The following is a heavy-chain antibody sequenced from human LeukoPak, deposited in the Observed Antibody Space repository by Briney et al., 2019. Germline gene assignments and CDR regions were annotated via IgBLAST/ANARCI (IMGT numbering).Heavy chain of an antibody. Sequence: PGGSLRLSCAASGFTFSSYAMSWVRQAPGKGLEWVSAISGRGGSTYYADSVKGRFASSRDNSKKSLYLQMNSLRAEDTAVYYCAKDVAYSSSSLGYYFDYWGQGTLVTVAS. CDR2: ISGRGGST. CDR1: GFTFSSYA. V-gene: IGHV3-23*01. D-gene: IGHD6-6*01. CDR3: AKDVAYSSSSLGYYFDY. J-gene: IGHJ4*02.